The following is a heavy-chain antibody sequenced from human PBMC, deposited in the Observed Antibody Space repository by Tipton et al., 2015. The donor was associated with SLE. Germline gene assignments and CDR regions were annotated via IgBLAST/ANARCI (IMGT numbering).Heavy chain of an antibody. Sequence: TLSLTCTVSGGSFSSGAYYWTWIRHLPGKGLEWIGYISYGGRPSYNPSLKSRIALSVDTAKSQFSLKLSSVTAADTAVYYCARDRNDFWSGYYYYYYMDVWGKGTTVTVSS. CDR3: ARDRNDFWSGYYYYYYMDV. CDR2: ISYGGRP. D-gene: IGHD3-3*01. J-gene: IGHJ6*03. CDR1: GGSFSSGAYY. V-gene: IGHV4-31*03.